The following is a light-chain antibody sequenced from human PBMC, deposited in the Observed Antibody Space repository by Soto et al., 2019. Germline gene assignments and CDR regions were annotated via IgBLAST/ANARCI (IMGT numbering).Light chain of an antibody. CDR2: KAS. J-gene: IGKJ1*01. CDR3: QQYHIYSGT. CDR1: QTTDSW. Sequence: DIQMTQSPSTLSASVGDRVTITCRASQTTDSWLAWYQQRPGKPPNLLIYKASTLASGVPSRFSGSGSGTEFTLTINSLQPDDFATYYCQQYHIYSGTFGQGTKVDIK. V-gene: IGKV1-5*03.